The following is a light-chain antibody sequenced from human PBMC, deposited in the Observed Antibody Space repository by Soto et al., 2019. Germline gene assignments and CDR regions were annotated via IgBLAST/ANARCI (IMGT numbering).Light chain of an antibody. CDR3: QQYNNWPPLT. CDR2: GAS. V-gene: IGKV3-15*01. CDR1: QSVSSN. Sequence: EIVMTQSPATLSVSPGERATLSCRASQSVSSNLAWYQQKPGQAPRLLIYGASTRATGIPARFSGSGSGTEFTLTIRSLQSEDFAVYYCQQYNNWPPLTFGGGPKVEIK. J-gene: IGKJ4*01.